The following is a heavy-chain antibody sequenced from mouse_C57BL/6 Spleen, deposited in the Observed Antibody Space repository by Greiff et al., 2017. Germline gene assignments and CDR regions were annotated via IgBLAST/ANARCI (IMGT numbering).Heavy chain of an antibody. Sequence: VQLQQPGAELVMPGASVKLSCKASGYTFTSYWMHWVKQRPGQGLEWIGEIDPSDSYTNYNQKFKGKSTLTVDKSSSTAYMQLSSLTSEDSAVYDCARMGYGNYEGFAYWGQGTLVTVSA. CDR1: GYTFTSYW. CDR2: IDPSDSYT. V-gene: IGHV1-69*01. CDR3: ARMGYGNYEGFAY. J-gene: IGHJ3*01. D-gene: IGHD2-1*01.